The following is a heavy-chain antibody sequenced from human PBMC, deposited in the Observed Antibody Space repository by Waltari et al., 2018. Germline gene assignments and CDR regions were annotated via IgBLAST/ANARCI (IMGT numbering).Heavy chain of an antibody. CDR3: ARPGSSSPYYWFNP. D-gene: IGHD2-2*01. CDR2: IYHDGTY. Sequence: QVQLQESGPGLVEPSGTLSLTCTVSGGAISGSGYYWGWLRQTPGKGLEWIASIYHDGTYYYTPSLKSRVTISVDTAENKFSLKLNSVTAADTAIYYCARPGSSSPYYWFNPWGQGILVTVSS. CDR1: GGAISGSGYY. J-gene: IGHJ5*02. V-gene: IGHV4-39*01.